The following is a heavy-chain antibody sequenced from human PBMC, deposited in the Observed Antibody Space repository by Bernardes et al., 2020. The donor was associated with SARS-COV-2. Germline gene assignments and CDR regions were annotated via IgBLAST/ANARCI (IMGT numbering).Heavy chain of an antibody. CDR1: GGSISSGDYY. J-gene: IGHJ5*02. CDR3: AREGGDYSWFDP. Sequence: SETLSLTCTVSGGSISSGDYYWSWIRQPPGKGLEWIGYIYYSGSTYYNPSLKSRVTISVDTSKNQFSLKLSSVTAADTAVYYCAREGGDYSWFDPWGQGILVTVSS. V-gene: IGHV4-30-4*01. CDR2: IYYSGST. D-gene: IGHD4-17*01.